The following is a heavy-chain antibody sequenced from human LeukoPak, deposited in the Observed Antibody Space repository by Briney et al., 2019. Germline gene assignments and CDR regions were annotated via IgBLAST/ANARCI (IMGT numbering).Heavy chain of an antibody. V-gene: IGHV1-69*04. CDR2: IIPIFGIA. J-gene: IGHJ5*02. CDR3: ARDVEQVVVTAHNWFDP. Sequence: SVKVSCKASGGTFSSYAISWVRQAPGQGLEWMGRIIPIFGIANYAQKFLGRVTITADKSTSTAYMELSSLRSEDTAVYYCARDVEQVVVTAHNWFDPWGQGTLVTVSS. D-gene: IGHD2-21*02. CDR1: GGTFSSYA.